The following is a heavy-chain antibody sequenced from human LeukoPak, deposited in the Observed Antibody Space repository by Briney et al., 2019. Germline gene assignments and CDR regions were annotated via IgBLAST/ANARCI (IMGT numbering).Heavy chain of an antibody. Sequence: SLRLSCAASGFTFDDYVMHWGRQAPGEGLEWVSGICWNSGNIGYADSVKGRFTISRDNAKNSLYLQMNSLRAEDTALYYGAKDMVGIVGDAFDIWGQGTMVTVSS. CDR1: GFTFDDYV. CDR3: AKDMVGIVGDAFDI. J-gene: IGHJ3*02. D-gene: IGHD2-15*01. V-gene: IGHV3-9*01. CDR2: ICWNSGNI.